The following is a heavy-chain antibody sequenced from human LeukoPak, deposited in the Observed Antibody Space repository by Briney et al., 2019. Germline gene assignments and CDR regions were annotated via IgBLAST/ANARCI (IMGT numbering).Heavy chain of an antibody. CDR1: GYTFTGYY. J-gene: IGHJ5*02. D-gene: IGHD2-15*01. V-gene: IGHV1-2*02. CDR3: AREYCSGGSCYPGGNWFDP. CDR2: ISPNSGGT. Sequence: GASVKVSCKASGYTFTGYYMHWVRQAPGQGLEWMGWISPNSGGTNYAQKFQGRVTMTRDTSISTAYMELSRLRSDDTAVYYCAREYCSGGSCYPGGNWFDPWGQGTLVTVSS.